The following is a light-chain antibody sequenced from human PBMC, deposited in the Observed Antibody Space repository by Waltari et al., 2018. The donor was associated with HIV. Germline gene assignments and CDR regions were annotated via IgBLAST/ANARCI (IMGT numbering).Light chain of an antibody. CDR2: EGS. J-gene: IGLJ3*02. V-gene: IGLV2-23*01. CDR1: SSDVGSYNI. Sequence: QSALTQPASVSGSPGQSITISCTAPSSDVGSYNIVSWYQQHPGKAPKLMIYEGSKRPSGVSNRFSGSKSGNTASLTISGLQAEDEADYYCCSYAGTNWVFGGGTKLTVL. CDR3: CSYAGTNWV.